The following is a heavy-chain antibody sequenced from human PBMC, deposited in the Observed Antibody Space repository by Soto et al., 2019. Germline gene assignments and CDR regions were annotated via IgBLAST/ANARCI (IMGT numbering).Heavy chain of an antibody. Sequence: GGSLRLSCAASGFTFSSYAMSWVRQAPGKGLEWVSAISGSGGSTYYADSVKGRFTISRDNSKNTLYLQMNSLRAEDTAVYYCAKYNLGITNYYLDYWGHGALVTVSS. CDR1: GFTFSSYA. CDR2: ISGSGGST. CDR3: AKYNLGITNYYLDY. V-gene: IGHV3-23*01. D-gene: IGHD2-8*01. J-gene: IGHJ4*01.